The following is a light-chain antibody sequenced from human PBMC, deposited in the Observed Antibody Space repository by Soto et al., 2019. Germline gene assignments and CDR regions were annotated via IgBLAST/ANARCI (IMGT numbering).Light chain of an antibody. Sequence: EIVMTQSPATLSVSPGERATLSCRASQSVSSNLAWYQQKPGQARRHLIYGASTRATGIPARFSGSESGTEITLTISSLPSEEFAVYFCQHYNIWWTLGLVTKVFIK. J-gene: IGKJ1*01. CDR2: GAS. V-gene: IGKV3-15*01. CDR3: QHYNIWWT. CDR1: QSVSSN.